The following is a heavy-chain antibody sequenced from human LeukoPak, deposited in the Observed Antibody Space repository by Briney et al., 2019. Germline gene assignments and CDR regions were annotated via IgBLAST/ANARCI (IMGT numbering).Heavy chain of an antibody. CDR2: ISSSSSYI. V-gene: IGHV3-21*01. CDR1: GFTFSSCT. D-gene: IGHD3-16*01. J-gene: IGHJ6*03. Sequence: KPGGSLRLSCAASGFTFSSCTMNWVRQAPGKGLEWVSSISSSSSYIYYADSVKGRFTISRDNAKNSLYLQMNSLRVEDTAVYYCAREGGWYMDVWGKGTTVTVSS. CDR3: AREGGWYMDV.